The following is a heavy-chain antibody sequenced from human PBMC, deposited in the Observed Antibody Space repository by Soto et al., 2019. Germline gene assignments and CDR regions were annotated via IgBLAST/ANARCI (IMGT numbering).Heavy chain of an antibody. CDR3: ARGRTGYYGSGSYPPVSYFDY. CDR1: GGSFSCYY. D-gene: IGHD3-10*01. V-gene: IGHV4-34*01. Sequence: PSETLSLTCAVYGGSFSCYYWSWIRQPPGKGLEWIGEINHSGSTNYNPSLKSRVTISVDTSKNQFSLKLSSVTAADTAVYYCARGRTGYYGSGSYPPVSYFDYWGQGTLVTVSS. CDR2: INHSGST. J-gene: IGHJ4*02.